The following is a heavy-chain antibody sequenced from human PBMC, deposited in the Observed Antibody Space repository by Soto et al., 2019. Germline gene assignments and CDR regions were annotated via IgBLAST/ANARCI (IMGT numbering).Heavy chain of an antibody. CDR2: ISGSGGST. J-gene: IGHJ6*02. D-gene: IGHD5-18*01. Sequence: PGGSLRLSCAASGFTFSSYAMSWVRQAPGKGLEWVSAISGSGGSTYYADSVKGRFTISRDNSKNTLYLQMNSLRAEDTAVYYCAKGEPEGYSYGYASLFSGMDVWGQGTTVTVSS. CDR3: AKGEPEGYSYGYASLFSGMDV. CDR1: GFTFSSYA. V-gene: IGHV3-23*01.